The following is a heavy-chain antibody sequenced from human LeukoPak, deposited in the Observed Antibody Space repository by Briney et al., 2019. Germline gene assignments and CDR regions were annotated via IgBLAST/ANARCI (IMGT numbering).Heavy chain of an antibody. CDR1: GYTFTGYY. V-gene: IGHV1-2*06. CDR2: INPNSGGT. J-gene: IGHJ4*02. D-gene: IGHD3-10*01. Sequence: ASVKVSCKASGYTFTGYYMHWVRQAPGQGLEWMGRINPNSGGTNYAQKFQGRVTMTRDTSISTAYMELSRLRSDDTAVYYCAGDALWFGELFPFDYWGQGTLVTVSS. CDR3: AGDALWFGELFPFDY.